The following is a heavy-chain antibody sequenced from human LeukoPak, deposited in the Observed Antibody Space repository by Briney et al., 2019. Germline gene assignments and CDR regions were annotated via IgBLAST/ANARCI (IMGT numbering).Heavy chain of an antibody. CDR1: GGSISSYY. D-gene: IGHD6-13*01. V-gene: IGHV4-59*08. CDR2: MYYSGSP. Sequence: PSETLSLTCTVSGGSISSYYWSWIRQPPGKGLEWIGYMYYSGSPNYNPSLKSRVTMSVDRSTNQLSLKLSSVTAADTAVYYCARHGEQQLVRRWFDSWGQGTLVTVSS. J-gene: IGHJ5*01. CDR3: ARHGEQQLVRRWFDS.